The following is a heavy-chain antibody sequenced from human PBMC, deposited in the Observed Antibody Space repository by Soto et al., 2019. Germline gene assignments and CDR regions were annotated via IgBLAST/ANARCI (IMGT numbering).Heavy chain of an antibody. V-gene: IGHV4-34*01. J-gene: IGHJ3*02. CDR2: INHSGST. CDR3: ARGLYYYFWSGYYWAKTKDYAFAI. D-gene: IGHD3-3*01. CDR1: GGSFSGYY. Sequence: SETLSLTCAVYGGSFSGYYWSWSRQPPGKGQAWIGEINHSGSTNYNPSLKSRVTISVDTSKNQFSLKLSSVTAADTVVYYCARGLYYYFWSGYYWAKTKDYAFAIWGQGTMV.